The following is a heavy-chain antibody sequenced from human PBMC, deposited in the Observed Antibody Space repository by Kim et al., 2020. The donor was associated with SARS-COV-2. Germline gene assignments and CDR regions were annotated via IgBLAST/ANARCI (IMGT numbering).Heavy chain of an antibody. V-gene: IGHV3-49*02. D-gene: IGHD2-2*01. CDR2: GTK. CDR3: TRESRRWVY. Sequence: GTKEYAASVKGRFTISRDDSKSIAYLQINSLKTEDTAVYYCTRESRRWVYWGQGTLVTVSS. J-gene: IGHJ4*02.